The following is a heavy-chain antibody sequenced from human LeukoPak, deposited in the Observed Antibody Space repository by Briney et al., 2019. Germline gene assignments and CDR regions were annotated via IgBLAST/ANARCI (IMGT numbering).Heavy chain of an antibody. CDR3: ARVSRPHPSKGFGWDIVGVPTAIRNYDSFDM. CDR1: GGTFSSYA. CDR2: IIPIFGTA. J-gene: IGHJ3*02. V-gene: IGHV1-69*05. D-gene: IGHD2-2*02. Sequence: GASVKVSCKASGGTFSSYAISWVRQAPGQGLEWMGGIIPIFGTANYAQKFQGRVTITTDESTSTAYMELSSLRSEDTALYYCARVSRPHPSKGFGWDIVGVPTAIRNYDSFDMWGQGTMVTVSS.